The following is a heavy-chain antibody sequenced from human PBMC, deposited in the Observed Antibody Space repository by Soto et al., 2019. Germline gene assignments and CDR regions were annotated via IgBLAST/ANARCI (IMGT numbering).Heavy chain of an antibody. J-gene: IGHJ3*02. D-gene: IGHD4-17*01. Sequence: ETLSLTCAVYGGSFSGYYWSWIRQPPGKGLEWIGEINHSGSTNYNPSLKSRVTISVDTSKNQFSLKLSSVTAADTAVYYCARRTTTVTTDAFDIWGQGTMVTVSS. CDR3: ARRTTTVTTDAFDI. V-gene: IGHV4-34*01. CDR1: GGSFSGYY. CDR2: INHSGST.